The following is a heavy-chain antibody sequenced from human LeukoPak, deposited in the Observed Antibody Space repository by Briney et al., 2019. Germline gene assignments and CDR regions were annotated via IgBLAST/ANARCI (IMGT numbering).Heavy chain of an antibody. J-gene: IGHJ4*02. D-gene: IGHD3-22*01. Sequence: GGSLRLSCAVSGITLSNYGMSWVRLAPGKGLEWVAGISGSGGRTNYADSVRGRFTISRDNAKNTLYLQMNSLRAEDTAVYFCAKRGVVIRVILVGFHKEAYYFDSWGQGALVTVSS. CDR3: AKRGVVIRVILVGFHKEAYYFDS. CDR1: GITLSNYG. CDR2: ISGSGGRT. V-gene: IGHV3-23*01.